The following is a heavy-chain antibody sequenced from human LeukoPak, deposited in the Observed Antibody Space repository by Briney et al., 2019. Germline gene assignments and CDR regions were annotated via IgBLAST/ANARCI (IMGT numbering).Heavy chain of an antibody. D-gene: IGHD3-22*01. J-gene: IGHJ4*02. CDR3: ATTYYYDSSGYSIDPYFDY. CDR1: GYTFTSYD. V-gene: IGHV1-18*01. CDR2: ISAYNGNT. Sequence: GASVKVSCKASGYTFTSYDISWVRQAPGQGLEWMGWISAYNGNTNYAQKLQGRVTMTTDTSTSTAYMELRSLRSDDTAVYYCATTYYYDSSGYSIDPYFDYWGQGTLVTVSS.